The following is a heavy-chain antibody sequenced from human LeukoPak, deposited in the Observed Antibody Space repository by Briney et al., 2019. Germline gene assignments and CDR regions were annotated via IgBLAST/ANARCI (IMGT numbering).Heavy chain of an antibody. CDR1: GGSISSYY. V-gene: IGHV4-4*09. D-gene: IGHD2-2*01. Sequence: PSETPSLTCTVSGGSISSYYWSWIRQPPGKGLEWIGYIYTSGSTNYNPSLKSRVTISVDTSKNQFSLKLSSVTAADTAVYYCARRRIVVVPAAITSYYYYMDVWGKGTTVTVSS. CDR3: ARRRIVVVPAAITSYYYYMDV. CDR2: IYTSGST. J-gene: IGHJ6*03.